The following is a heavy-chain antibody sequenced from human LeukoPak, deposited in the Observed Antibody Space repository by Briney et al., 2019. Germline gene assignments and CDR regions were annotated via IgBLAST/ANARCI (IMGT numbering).Heavy chain of an antibody. D-gene: IGHD3-22*01. CDR3: ARDPHSNYYDSSGYYYN. V-gene: IGHV3-30-3*01. CDR1: GFTFSNYA. CDR2: VSYDGSNR. Sequence: GGSLRLSCAASGFTFSNYAMHWVRQAPGKGLEWVAVVSYDGSNRYYADSVKGRFTISRDNAKNSLYLQMNSLRAEDTAVYYCARDPHSNYYDSSGYYYNWGQGTLVTVSS. J-gene: IGHJ4*02.